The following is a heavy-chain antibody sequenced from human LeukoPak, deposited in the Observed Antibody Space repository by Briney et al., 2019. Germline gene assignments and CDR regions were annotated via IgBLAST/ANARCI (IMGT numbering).Heavy chain of an antibody. Sequence: PGGSLRLSCAGSEFTFINYAMSWVRQAPGKGLEWVSTIRGSGTTTYYADSVKGRFTISRDTSKNTMYMQMNSLRAEDTAVYYCASMGASIYGSYYFEYWGQGALVTVSS. CDR1: EFTFINYA. V-gene: IGHV3-23*01. J-gene: IGHJ4*02. CDR3: ASMGASIYGSYYFEY. D-gene: IGHD3-10*01. CDR2: IRGSGTTT.